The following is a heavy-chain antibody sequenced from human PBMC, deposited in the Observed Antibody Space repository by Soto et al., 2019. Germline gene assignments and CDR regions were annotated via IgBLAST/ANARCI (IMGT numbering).Heavy chain of an antibody. J-gene: IGHJ6*02. V-gene: IGHV3-43D*04. Sequence: GGVLRLPRAAPGFPLDDYSKPLGRQSPGKGLEWVSLISWDGGSTYYADSVKGRFTISRDNSKNSLYLQMDSLRAEDTALYYCAKDIHGYALYGMDVWGQGTTVTVSS. CDR3: AKDIHGYALYGMDV. CDR2: ISWDGGST. D-gene: IGHD5-12*01. CDR1: GFPLDDYS.